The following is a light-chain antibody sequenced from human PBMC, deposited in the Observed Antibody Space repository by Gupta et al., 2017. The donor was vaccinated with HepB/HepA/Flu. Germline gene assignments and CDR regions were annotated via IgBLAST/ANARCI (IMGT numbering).Light chain of an antibody. CDR3: QSYDNNNQI. CDR2: GDT. Sequence: NFMLTQPHSVSGSPGKTVTISCTRTSGSIASHYVQWYQQRPGSSPTLVIYGDTQRPSGVPDRFSGSVDSSSNSASLNISGLQTEDEADYFCQSYDNNNQIFGGGTRLTV. V-gene: IGLV6-57*01. CDR1: SGSIASHY. J-gene: IGLJ2*01.